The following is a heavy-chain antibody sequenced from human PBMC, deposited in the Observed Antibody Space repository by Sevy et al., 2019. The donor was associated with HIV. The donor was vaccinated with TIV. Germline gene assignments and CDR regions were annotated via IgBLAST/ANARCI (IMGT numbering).Heavy chain of an antibody. D-gene: IGHD1-26*01. CDR3: AKSYSGSYYIPYDAFDM. CDR2: ISSDGAIK. V-gene: IGHV3-30-3*02. Sequence: GGSLRLSCVTSGFTFRNHAMLWVRQAPGKGLEWVAVISSDGAIKYYADSVKGRFTFSRDNSKSTLYLQMNSLRPEDTAMYYCAKSYSGSYYIPYDAFDMWGQGTMVTVSS. CDR1: GFTFRNHA. J-gene: IGHJ3*02.